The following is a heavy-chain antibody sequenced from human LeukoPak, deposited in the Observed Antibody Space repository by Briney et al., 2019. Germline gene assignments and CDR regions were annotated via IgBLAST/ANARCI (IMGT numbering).Heavy chain of an antibody. J-gene: IGHJ6*04. V-gene: IGHV1-18*01. Sequence: ASVKVSCKASGYTFTSYGITWVRQAPGQGLEWMGYISAYNGNTNYAQKFQGRVTMTTDTSTSTAYMELRSLRSDDTAVYYCARDGTKDLRFLEWLPMDVWGKGTTATVSS. D-gene: IGHD3-3*01. CDR3: ARDGTKDLRFLEWLPMDV. CDR1: GYTFTSYG. CDR2: ISAYNGNT.